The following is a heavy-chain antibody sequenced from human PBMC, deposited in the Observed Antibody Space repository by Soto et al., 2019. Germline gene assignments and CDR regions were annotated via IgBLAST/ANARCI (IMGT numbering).Heavy chain of an antibody. CDR2: ISGSGGST. CDR1: GFTFSSYA. Sequence: GGSLRLSCAASGFTFSSYAMSWVRQAPGKGLEWVSAISGSGGSTYYADSVKGRFTISRDNSKNTLYLQMNSLRAEDTAVYYCAIKGNYYDSSGSSGHDAFDIWGQGTMVTVSS. CDR3: AIKGNYYDSSGSSGHDAFDI. J-gene: IGHJ3*02. D-gene: IGHD3-22*01. V-gene: IGHV3-23*01.